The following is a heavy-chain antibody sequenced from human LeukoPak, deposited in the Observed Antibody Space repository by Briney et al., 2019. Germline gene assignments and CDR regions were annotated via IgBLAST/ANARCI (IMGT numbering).Heavy chain of an antibody. V-gene: IGHV1-69*05. CDR2: IIPIFGTA. CDR3: AREVWELPYYFDY. D-gene: IGHD1-26*01. Sequence: SVKVSCKASGGTFSSYAISWVRQAPGQGLEWMGRIIPIFGTANYAQKFQGRVTITTDESTSTAYMELSSLRSEDTAVYYCAREVWELPYYFDYWGQGTLVTVSS. CDR1: GGTFSSYA. J-gene: IGHJ4*02.